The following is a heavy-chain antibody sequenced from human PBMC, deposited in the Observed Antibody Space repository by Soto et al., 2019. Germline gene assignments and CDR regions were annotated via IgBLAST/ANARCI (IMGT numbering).Heavy chain of an antibody. D-gene: IGHD3-16*01. CDR1: GGSISSSSYY. Sequence: SETLSLTCTVSGGSISSSSYYWGWIRQPPGKGLEWIGSIYYSGSTYYNPSLKSRVTISVDTSKNQFSLKLSSVTAADTAVYYCARHLGELGRRVFDYWGQGTLVTVSS. V-gene: IGHV4-39*01. CDR3: ARHLGELGRRVFDY. J-gene: IGHJ4*02. CDR2: IYYSGST.